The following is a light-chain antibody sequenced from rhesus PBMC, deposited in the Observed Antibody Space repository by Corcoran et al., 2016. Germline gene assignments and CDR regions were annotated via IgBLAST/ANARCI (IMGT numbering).Light chain of an antibody. J-gene: IGKJ2*01. V-gene: IGKV1-94*01. CDR2: ATS. Sequence: DVQMTQSPSSLSASLGDRVTVTCRASQGINKELSWYQQKPGKAPAILIYATSRLHTGVSSRVSGSGSGTDVTLTITTLQPEDVATYYCLQDHTSPYTFGPGTKVEIK. CDR3: LQDHTSPYT. CDR1: QGINKE.